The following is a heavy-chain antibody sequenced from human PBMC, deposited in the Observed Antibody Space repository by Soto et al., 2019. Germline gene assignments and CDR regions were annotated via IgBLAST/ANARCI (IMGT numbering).Heavy chain of an antibody. Sequence: GRPQRLSCAASGLNFKRYWMHWVRQAPGKGLVWVSRIHSDESSIRYADSVKGRFTISRDNAKNTLYLQMNSLRAEDTAVYYCVSDLLYTSSSGSNYWGQGTLVTVSS. CDR1: GLNFKRYW. CDR3: VSDLLYTSSSGSNY. CDR2: IHSDESSI. J-gene: IGHJ4*02. V-gene: IGHV3-74*01. D-gene: IGHD6-6*01.